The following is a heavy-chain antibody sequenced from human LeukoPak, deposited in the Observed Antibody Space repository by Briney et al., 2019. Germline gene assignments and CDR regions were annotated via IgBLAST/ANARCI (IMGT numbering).Heavy chain of an antibody. J-gene: IGHJ5*02. D-gene: IGHD3-3*01. Sequence: SETLSLTCTVSGGSISSYYWSWIRQPPGKGLEWIGYIYYSGSTNYNPSLKSRVTIPVDTSKNQFSLKLSSVTAADTAVYYCAAGEAYYDFWSGYYLWNWFDPWGQGTLVTVSS. CDR1: GGSISSYY. CDR2: IYYSGST. V-gene: IGHV4-59*01. CDR3: AAGEAYYDFWSGYYLWNWFDP.